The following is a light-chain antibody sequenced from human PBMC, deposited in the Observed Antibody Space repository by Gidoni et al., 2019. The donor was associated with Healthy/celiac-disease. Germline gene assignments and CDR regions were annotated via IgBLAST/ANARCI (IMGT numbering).Light chain of an antibody. CDR3: QQYNSYWRT. CDR1: QSISSW. V-gene: IGKV1-5*03. CDR2: KAS. J-gene: IGKJ1*01. Sequence: TITCRASQSISSWLAWYQQKPGKAPKLLIYKASSLESGFPSRFSGSGSGTEFTLTISSLQPDDFATYYCQQYNSYWRTFGQGTKVEIK.